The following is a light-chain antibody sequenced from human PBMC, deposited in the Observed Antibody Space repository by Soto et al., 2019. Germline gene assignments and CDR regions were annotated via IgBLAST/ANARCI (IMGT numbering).Light chain of an antibody. V-gene: IGLV2-11*01. CDR2: TVT. CDR3: CSYAGSSSYV. Sequence: SALTQARSVSGSPGQSVTISCTGTSSDIGGYNYVSWYQQHPGKAPKLMIYTVTKRPSGVPDRFSGSKSDNTAYLTISGIQADDEADYYCCSYAGSSSYVFGTGTKVTVL. J-gene: IGLJ1*01. CDR1: SSDIGGYNY.